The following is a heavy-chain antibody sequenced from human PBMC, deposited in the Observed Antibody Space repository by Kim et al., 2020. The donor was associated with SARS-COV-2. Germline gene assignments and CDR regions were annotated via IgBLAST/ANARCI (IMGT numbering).Heavy chain of an antibody. V-gene: IGHV1-3*01. J-gene: IGHJ4*02. D-gene: IGHD3-3*01. CDR3: AREYYDFWSGYSFDY. Sequence: ASVKVSCKASGYTFTSYAIHWVRQAPGQRLEWMGWINAGNGNTKYSQKFQGRVTITRDTSASTAYMELSSLRSEDTAVYYCAREYYDFWSGYSFDYWGQGTLVTVSS. CDR1: GYTFTSYA. CDR2: INAGNGNT.